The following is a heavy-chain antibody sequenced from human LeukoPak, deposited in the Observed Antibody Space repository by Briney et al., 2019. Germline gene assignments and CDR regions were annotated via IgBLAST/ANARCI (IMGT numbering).Heavy chain of an antibody. J-gene: IGHJ5*02. CDR2: ISSSSSYI. Sequence: GGSLRLSCAASGFTFSSYSMNWVRQAPGKGLEWVSSISSSSSYIYYADSVKGRFTISRDNAKNSLYLQMNSLRAEDTAVYYCAKDSNDYVWGFRWFDPWGQGTLVTVSS. CDR1: GFTFSSYS. V-gene: IGHV3-21*01. CDR3: AKDSNDYVWGFRWFDP. D-gene: IGHD3-16*01.